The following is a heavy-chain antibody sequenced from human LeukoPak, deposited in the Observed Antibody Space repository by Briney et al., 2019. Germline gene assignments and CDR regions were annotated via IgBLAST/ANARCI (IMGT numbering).Heavy chain of an antibody. CDR2: ISSNGGST. CDR1: GFTFSSYA. Sequence: GGSLRLSCAASGFTFSSYAMLWVRQAPGKGLEYVSAISSNGGSTYYANSVKGRFTISRDNSKNTLYLQMGSLRAEDMAVYYCARGGTGTTDAFDIWGQGTMVTVSS. V-gene: IGHV3-64*01. CDR3: ARGGTGTTDAFDI. D-gene: IGHD1-1*01. J-gene: IGHJ3*02.